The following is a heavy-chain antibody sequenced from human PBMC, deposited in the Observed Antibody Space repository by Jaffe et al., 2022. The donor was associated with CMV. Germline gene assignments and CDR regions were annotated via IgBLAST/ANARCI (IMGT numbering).Heavy chain of an antibody. J-gene: IGHJ4*02. CDR1: GFTFTSYT. Sequence: EVQLVESGGGLVKPGGSLRLSCTASGFTFTSYTMNWVRQVPGKGLEWVSSISSSYGFIHYADSVKGRFTISRDNAKNSLYLQMNSLRVEDTAVYYCARAYGDYSHCDYWGQGTLVTVSS. D-gene: IGHD4-17*01. CDR3: ARAYGDYSHCDY. CDR2: ISSSYGFI. V-gene: IGHV3-21*01.